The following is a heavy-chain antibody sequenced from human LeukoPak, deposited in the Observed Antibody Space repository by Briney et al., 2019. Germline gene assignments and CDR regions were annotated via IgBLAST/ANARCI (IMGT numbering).Heavy chain of an antibody. CDR3: ARDLYSSSQQPSFDFDY. J-gene: IGHJ4*02. CDR2: IIPIFGTA. V-gene: IGHV1-69*06. CDR1: GVTFSSYA. Sequence: SVKVSCKASGVTFSSYAISWVRQAPGQGLEWMGGIIPIFGTANYAQKFQGRVTITADKSTSTAYMELSSLRSEDTAVYYCARDLYSSSQQPSFDFDYWGQGTLVTVSS. D-gene: IGHD6-6*01.